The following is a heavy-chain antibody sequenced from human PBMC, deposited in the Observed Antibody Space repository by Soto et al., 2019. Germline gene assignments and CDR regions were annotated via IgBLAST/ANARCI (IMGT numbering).Heavy chain of an antibody. Sequence: PGGSLRLSCAASGFTFSSYEMNWVRQAPGKGLEWVSYISSSGSTIYYADSVKGRFTISRDNAKNSLYLQMNSLRAEDTAVYYCAREGPCSGGSCYGPKNDYWGQGTLVTVSS. CDR2: ISSSGSTI. V-gene: IGHV3-48*03. J-gene: IGHJ4*02. D-gene: IGHD2-15*01. CDR1: GFTFSSYE. CDR3: AREGPCSGGSCYGPKNDY.